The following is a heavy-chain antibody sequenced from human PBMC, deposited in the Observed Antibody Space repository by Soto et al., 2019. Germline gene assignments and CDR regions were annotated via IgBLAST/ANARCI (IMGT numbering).Heavy chain of an antibody. CDR2: FYYSGSP. Sequence: LVILSLTYTVSGGFMISFYWSCIRQPPGTVLYWIGTFYYSGSPNYNPSLESRVTISVDTSRNQFSLKVSSVTAADTAVYYCARLGGYCSSTSCYGHYTMDVWGQGTTVTVSS. J-gene: IGHJ6*02. D-gene: IGHD2-2*01. V-gene: IGHV4-59*08. CDR1: GGFMISFY. CDR3: ARLGGYCSSTSCYGHYTMDV.